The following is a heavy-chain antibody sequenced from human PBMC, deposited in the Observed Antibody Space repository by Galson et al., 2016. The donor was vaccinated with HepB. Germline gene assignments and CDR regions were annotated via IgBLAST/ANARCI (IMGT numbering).Heavy chain of an antibody. J-gene: IGHJ2*01. D-gene: IGHD4-17*01. CDR2: IYTSGRT. CDR3: ARDPPYSVKGREWYFDL. V-gene: IGHV4-61*02. CDR1: GGSLSSGSHY. Sequence: TLSLTCPVSGGSLSSGSHYWSWIRQPAGKGLEWIGRIYTSGRTDYNPSLKSRVTISKDTSKNHFSLNLSSVTAADTAVYYCARDPPYSVKGREWYFDLWGRGTLVAVSS.